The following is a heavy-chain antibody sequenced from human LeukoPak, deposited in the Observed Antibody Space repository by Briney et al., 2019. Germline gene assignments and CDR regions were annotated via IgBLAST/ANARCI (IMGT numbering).Heavy chain of an antibody. V-gene: IGHV3-48*04. CDR2: NSTSGSTM. J-gene: IGHJ4*02. CDR1: GFTFSSYA. CDR3: AREENYYDSSGYYRFDY. Sequence: GGSLRLSCAASGFTFSSYAMHWVRQAPGKGLEWVSYNSTSGSTMYYADSVKGRFTISRDNAKNSLYLQMNSLRAEDTAVYYCAREENYYDSSGYYRFDYWGQGTLVTVSS. D-gene: IGHD3-22*01.